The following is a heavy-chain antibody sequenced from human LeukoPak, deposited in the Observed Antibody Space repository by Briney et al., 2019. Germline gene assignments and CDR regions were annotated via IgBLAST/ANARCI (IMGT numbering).Heavy chain of an antibody. CDR1: GFIFSSYW. CDR2: INTDGSST. J-gene: IGHJ3*02. D-gene: IGHD3-22*01. CDR3: ARDYYDSSGYYAFDI. Sequence: GGSLRLSCAASGFIFSSYWMHWVRHAPGKGLAWVSRINTDGSSTSYADSVKGRFTISRDNAKNSLYLQMNSLRAEDTAVYYCARDYYDSSGYYAFDIWGQGTMVTVSS. V-gene: IGHV3-74*01.